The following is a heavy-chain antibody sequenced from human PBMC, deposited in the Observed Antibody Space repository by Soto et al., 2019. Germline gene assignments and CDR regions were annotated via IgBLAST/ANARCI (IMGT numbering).Heavy chain of an antibody. V-gene: IGHV6-1*01. J-gene: IGHJ4*02. CDR1: GDSVSSNSAA. CDR3: ARGEQYSGRIFDY. D-gene: IGHD1-26*01. Sequence: QVQLQQSGPGLVKPSQTLSVTCGISGDSVSSNSAAWNWLRQSPSRGLEWLGRTYYRSKWYNDYAVSVESRITINPDTSKNHFSLHLNFVTPEDTAVYFCARGEQYSGRIFDYWGQGTLVTVSS. CDR2: TYYRSKWYN.